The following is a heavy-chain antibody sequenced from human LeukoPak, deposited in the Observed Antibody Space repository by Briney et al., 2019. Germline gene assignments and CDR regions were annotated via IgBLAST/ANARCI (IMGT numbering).Heavy chain of an antibody. J-gene: IGHJ4*02. CDR2: IRQDGSLK. CDR3: ARIGYSSSSFGY. Sequence: PGGSLRLSCAASGFTFRNYWMSWVRQAPGKGLEWVANIRQDGSLKYYVDSLKGRFTISRDNAKTSVYLQMNSLRAEDTAVYFCARIGYSSSSFGYWGQGTLVTVSS. CDR1: GFTFRNYW. D-gene: IGHD6-6*01. V-gene: IGHV3-7*01.